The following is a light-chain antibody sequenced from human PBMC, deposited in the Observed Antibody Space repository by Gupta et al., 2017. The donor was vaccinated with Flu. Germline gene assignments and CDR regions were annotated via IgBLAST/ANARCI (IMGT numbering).Light chain of an antibody. CDR2: KAS. J-gene: IGKJ2*01. Sequence: DIQMTQSPSTLSASVGDRVTMTCRASQTLDNYLAWYQQKPGKAPKLLIYKASSLESGVPSRFSGSGSGTEFTLTISSLQPDDFATYYCQQYKSYPYTFGQGTKLEIK. V-gene: IGKV1-5*03. CDR1: QTLDNY. CDR3: QQYKSYPYT.